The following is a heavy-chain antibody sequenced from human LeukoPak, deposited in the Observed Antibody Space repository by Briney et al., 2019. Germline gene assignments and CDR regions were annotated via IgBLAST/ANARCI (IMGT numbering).Heavy chain of an antibody. CDR1: GYSFTDYY. Sequence: ASVKVSCKSSGYSFTDYYIHWVRQAPGHGPEWMGSINPNSGGTNYAQELQGRVTMTRDTSITTAFMEVSRLRSDDTAFYYCARSSSSWYIDYWGQGTLVTVSS. V-gene: IGHV1-2*02. CDR2: INPNSGGT. J-gene: IGHJ4*02. D-gene: IGHD6-13*01. CDR3: ARSSSSWYIDY.